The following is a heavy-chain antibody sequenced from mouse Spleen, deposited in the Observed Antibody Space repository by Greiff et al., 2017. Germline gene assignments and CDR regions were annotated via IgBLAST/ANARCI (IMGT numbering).Heavy chain of an antibody. Sequence: VKLQESGPELVKPGASVKISCKASGYAFSSSWMNWVKQRPGKGLEWIGRIYPGDGDTNYNGKFKGKATLTADKSSSTAYMQLSSLTSEDSAVYFCARDGLLLRGAMDYWGQGTSVTVSS. CDR3: ARDGLLLRGAMDY. D-gene: IGHD1-1*01. CDR1: GYAFSSSW. J-gene: IGHJ4*01. CDR2: IYPGDGDT. V-gene: IGHV1-82*01.